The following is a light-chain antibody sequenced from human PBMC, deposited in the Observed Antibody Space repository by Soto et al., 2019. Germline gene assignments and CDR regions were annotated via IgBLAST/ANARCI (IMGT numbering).Light chain of an antibody. CDR1: SSNIGSNI. J-gene: IGLJ3*02. V-gene: IGLV1-44*01. CDR2: NNV. CDR3: SAWDGSLNGLV. Sequence: QSVLTQPPSASGTPGQRVTISRSGSSSNIGSNILNWYRQVPGTAPKLLIYNNVHRPSGVPDRFSGSKSGASGSMAISGLQLEDEADYYCSAWDGSLNGLVFGGGTKLTVL.